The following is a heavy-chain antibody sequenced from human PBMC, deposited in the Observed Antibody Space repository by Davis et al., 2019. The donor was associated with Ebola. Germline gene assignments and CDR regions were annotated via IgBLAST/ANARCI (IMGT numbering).Heavy chain of an antibody. Sequence: SETLSLTCNVSGASVSSGYFSWTWVRQPAGKGLEWIGHVYTSGNTKYNPSLESRVTISLDTSKNQFSLNLKSVTAFDSAIYYCARAVGPCSTSSCLTWFGPWGQGIVVTVSS. V-gene: IGHV4-61*09. CDR3: ARAVGPCSTSSCLTWFGP. CDR1: GASVSSGYFS. J-gene: IGHJ5*02. D-gene: IGHD2-2*01. CDR2: VYTSGNT.